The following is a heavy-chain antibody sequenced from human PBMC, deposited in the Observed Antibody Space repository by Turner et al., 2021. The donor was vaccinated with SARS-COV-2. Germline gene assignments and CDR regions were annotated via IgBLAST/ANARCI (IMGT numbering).Heavy chain of an antibody. D-gene: IGHD5-18*01. CDR1: GFTVSSNY. V-gene: IGHV3-53*01. CDR3: ARVGSYGRRDVDY. Sequence: EVQLVESGGGLIQPGGSLRLSCAASGFTVSSNYMSGVRQAPGKGLEWVSVIYSGGSTYYADSVKGRFTISRDNSKNTLYLQMNSLRAEDTAVYYCARVGSYGRRDVDYWGQGTLVTVSS. J-gene: IGHJ4*02. CDR2: IYSGGST.